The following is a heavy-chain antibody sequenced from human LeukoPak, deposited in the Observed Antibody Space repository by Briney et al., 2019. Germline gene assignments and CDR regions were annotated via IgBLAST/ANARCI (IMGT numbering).Heavy chain of an antibody. CDR1: GFTFTSSA. D-gene: IGHD3-10*01. V-gene: IGHV1-58*01. CDR3: GADSMPRGVFSYAFDI. Sequence: SVNVSCKASGFTFTSSAVQWVRQARGQRLEWIGWIFVGSGDTNSAQKFQERVTITRDMSTRTAYMELSSLRSEDTAVYYCGADSMPRGVFSYAFDIWGQGTMVTVSS. J-gene: IGHJ3*02. CDR2: IFVGSGDT.